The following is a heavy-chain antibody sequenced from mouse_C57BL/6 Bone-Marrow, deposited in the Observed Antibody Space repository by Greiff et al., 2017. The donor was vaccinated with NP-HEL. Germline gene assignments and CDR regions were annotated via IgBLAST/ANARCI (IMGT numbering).Heavy chain of an antibody. CDR2: IDPENGDT. J-gene: IGHJ2*01. Sequence: VQLQQSGAELVRPGASVKLSCTASGFNIKDDYMHWVKQRPEQGLEWIGWIDPENGDTEYASKFQGKATITADTSSNTAYLQLSSLTSEDTAVYYCTTTTVVGYWGKGTTLTVSS. D-gene: IGHD1-1*01. CDR1: GFNIKDDY. V-gene: IGHV14-4*01. CDR3: TTTTVVGY.